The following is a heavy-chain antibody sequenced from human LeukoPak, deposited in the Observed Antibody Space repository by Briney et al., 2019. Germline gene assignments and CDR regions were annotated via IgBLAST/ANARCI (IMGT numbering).Heavy chain of an antibody. CDR2: INPSGGST. D-gene: IGHD6-13*01. CDR3: AKGRIAAAAYDAFDI. J-gene: IGHJ3*02. CDR1: GYTFTTYY. Sequence: ASVKVSCKASGYTFTTYYMHWVRQTPGQGLEWRGIINPSGGSTSYAQKFQGRVTMTRDTSTSTVYMELSSLRSEDTAVYYCAKGRIAAAAYDAFDIWGQGTMVTVSS. V-gene: IGHV1-46*01.